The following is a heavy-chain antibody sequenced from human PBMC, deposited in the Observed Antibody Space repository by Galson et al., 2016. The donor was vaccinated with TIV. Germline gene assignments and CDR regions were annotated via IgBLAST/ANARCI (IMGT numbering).Heavy chain of an antibody. D-gene: IGHD2-21*02. CDR1: GFTFSDFE. J-gene: IGHJ4*02. V-gene: IGHV3-48*03. CDR2: INSRASDRTT. CDR3: ARESLGGFDCSIDY. Sequence: SLRLSCATSGFTFSDFEMDWVRQTPGKGLEWLAWINSRASDRTTYYADSAKGRFTISRDNAKNSVYLQMNSLRDEDTGIYYCARESLGGFDCSIDYWGRGILVTVSS.